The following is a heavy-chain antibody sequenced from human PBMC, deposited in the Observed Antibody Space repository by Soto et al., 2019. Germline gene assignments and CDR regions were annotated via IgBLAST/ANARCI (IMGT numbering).Heavy chain of an antibody. J-gene: IGHJ6*02. CDR3: ARVSKTYYYDSSGYSGYYYGMDV. V-gene: IGHV1-3*01. Sequence: ASVKVSCKASGYTFTSYAMHWVRQAPGQRLEWMGWINAGNGNTKYSQKFQGRVTITRDTSASTAYMELSSLRSEDTAVYYCARVSKTYYYDSSGYSGYYYGMDVWGQGTTVTVSS. CDR2: INAGNGNT. D-gene: IGHD3-22*01. CDR1: GYTFTSYA.